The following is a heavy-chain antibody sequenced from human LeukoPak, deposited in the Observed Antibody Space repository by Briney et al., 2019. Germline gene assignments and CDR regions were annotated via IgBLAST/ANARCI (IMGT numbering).Heavy chain of an antibody. D-gene: IGHD2-15*01. J-gene: IGHJ5*02. Sequence: GGSLRLSCAASGFTFSSYSMNWVRQAPGKGLEWVSYISSSSSTIYYVDSVKGRFTISRDNAKNSLYLQMNSLRAEDTAVYYCARDRHCSGGSCKSNWFDPWGQGTLVTVSS. CDR2: ISSSSSTI. CDR1: GFTFSSYS. CDR3: ARDRHCSGGSCKSNWFDP. V-gene: IGHV3-48*01.